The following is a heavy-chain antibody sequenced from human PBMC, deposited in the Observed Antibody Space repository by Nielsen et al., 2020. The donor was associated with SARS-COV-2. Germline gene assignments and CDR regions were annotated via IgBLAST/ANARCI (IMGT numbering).Heavy chain of an antibody. CDR1: GYTFTNYA. V-gene: IGHV1-3*01. Sequence: SVKVPCQASGYTFTNYAMHWVRQDPRERREWLGWINAGNGNTKYSQKFQGRVTMTRDTSASTAYMELGSLRSEDTAVYYCARSRGCATSSCYYIDPWGQGTLVTVSS. J-gene: IGHJ5*01. D-gene: IGHD2-2*01. CDR3: ARSRGCATSSCYYIDP. CDR2: INAGNGNT.